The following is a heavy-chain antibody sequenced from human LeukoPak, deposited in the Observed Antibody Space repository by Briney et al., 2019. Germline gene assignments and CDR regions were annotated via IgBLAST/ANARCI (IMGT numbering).Heavy chain of an antibody. D-gene: IGHD3-3*02. CDR2: VNPSGGST. J-gene: IGHJ4*02. CDR1: GYSFTNFY. CDR3: ARDAF. Sequence: GASVKVSCKTSGYSFTNFYIHWVRQAPGQGLEWMGMVNPSGGSTISAQRFQDRVNITTDTSTRTVYMEMNGLTSDDTGIYYCARDAFWGQGTQVTVSS. V-gene: IGHV1-46*01.